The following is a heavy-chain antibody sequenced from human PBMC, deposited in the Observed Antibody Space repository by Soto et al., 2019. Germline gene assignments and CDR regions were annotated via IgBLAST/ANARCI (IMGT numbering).Heavy chain of an antibody. CDR3: AKDQVVYGDYDAYYYGMDV. Sequence: GSLRLSCAASGFTFSSYAMSWVRQAPGKGLEWVSAISGSGGSTYYADSVKGRFTISRDNSKNTLYLQMNSLRAEDTAVYYCAKDQVVYGDYDAYYYGMDVWGQGTTVTVSS. D-gene: IGHD4-17*01. J-gene: IGHJ6*02. CDR1: GFTFSSYA. CDR2: ISGSGGST. V-gene: IGHV3-23*01.